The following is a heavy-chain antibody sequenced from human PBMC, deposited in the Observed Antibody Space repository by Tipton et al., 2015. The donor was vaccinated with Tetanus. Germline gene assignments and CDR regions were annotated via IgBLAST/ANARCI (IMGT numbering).Heavy chain of an antibody. CDR2: TYYRSRWQT. CDR1: GDSITGGSVA. Sequence: GLVKPSQTLSVTCDISGDSITGGSVAWNWIRQSPSRGLEWLGRTYYRSRWQTENAPSVQGRLTINQDTTKRQYSLHLNSVTPEDTAVYDCARQKDNGFDLWGQGTMVSVSS. CDR3: ARQKDNGFDL. J-gene: IGHJ3*01. V-gene: IGHV6-1*01.